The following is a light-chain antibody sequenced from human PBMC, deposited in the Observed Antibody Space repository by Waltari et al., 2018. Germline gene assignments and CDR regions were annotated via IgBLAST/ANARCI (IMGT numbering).Light chain of an antibody. CDR3: QHYVSLPVT. CDR2: AAS. J-gene: IGKJ1*01. Sequence: EIVLTQSPGTLSLSPGARATLSCRASQSVRGTLAWYQQKPGQPPRLLIYAASTRATGIPDRFSGSGSGTDFSLTISRLEPEDFAVYYCQHYVSLPVTYGQGTKVEIK. V-gene: IGKV3-20*01. CDR1: QSVRGT.